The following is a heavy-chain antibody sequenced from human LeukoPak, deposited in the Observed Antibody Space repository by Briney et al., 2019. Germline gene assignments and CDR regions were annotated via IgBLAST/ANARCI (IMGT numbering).Heavy chain of an antibody. D-gene: IGHD6-19*01. CDR2: IKQDGSEK. J-gene: IGHJ4*02. V-gene: IGHV3-7*04. CDR1: GFTFSTFW. CDR3: TGASGWRFEY. Sequence: GGSLRLSCAGSGFTFSTFWMNWVRQAPGKGLEWVANIKQDGSEKYYVDSVKGRFTISRDNAKNSLYLQLNSLRVEDTAVYYCTGASGWRFEYWGQGTLVTVSS.